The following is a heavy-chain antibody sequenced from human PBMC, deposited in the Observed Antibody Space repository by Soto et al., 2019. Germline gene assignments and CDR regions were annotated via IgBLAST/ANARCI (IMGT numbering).Heavy chain of an antibody. CDR3: ARDFGGFDP. D-gene: IGHD3-3*01. Sequence: GASVKVSCKASEYTFSSYAMHWVRQAPGQRLEWMGWINAGNGNRKYSQKFQGRVTITRDTSASTAYMELSSLRSEDTAVYYCARDFGGFDPWGQGTLVTVSS. V-gene: IGHV1-3*01. J-gene: IGHJ5*02. CDR2: INAGNGNR. CDR1: EYTFSSYA.